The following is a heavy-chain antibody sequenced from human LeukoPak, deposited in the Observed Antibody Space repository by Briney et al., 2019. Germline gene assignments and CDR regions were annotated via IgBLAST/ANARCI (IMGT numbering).Heavy chain of an antibody. CDR2: TYYSGTS. CDR1: GGSPCSSSSC. J-gene: IGHJ4*02. V-gene: IGHV4-39*01. Sequence: PESLSLSCTVSGGSPCSSSSCWGWIRHPGWICQPPGKGLEVIGSTYYSGTSCYTPSLKRRVTISVDTSKNQFSLKLSSVTAADTAVYYCASLPPLGSSTYYFDYWGQGTLVTVST. CDR3: ASLPPLGSSTYYFDY. D-gene: IGHD6-13*01.